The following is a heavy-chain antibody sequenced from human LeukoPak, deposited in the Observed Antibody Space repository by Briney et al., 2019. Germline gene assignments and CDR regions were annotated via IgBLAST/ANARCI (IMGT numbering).Heavy chain of an antibody. D-gene: IGHD6-19*01. V-gene: IGHV4-34*01. CDR3: ARHGHGYQWLVTYYFDY. CDR1: GGSFSGYY. Sequence: SETLSLTCAVYGGSFSGYYWSWIRQPPGKGLEWIGEINHSGSTNYNPSLKSRVTISVDTSKNQFSLKLSSVTAADTAVYYCARHGHGYQWLVTYYFDYWGQGTLVTVSS. CDR2: INHSGST. J-gene: IGHJ4*02.